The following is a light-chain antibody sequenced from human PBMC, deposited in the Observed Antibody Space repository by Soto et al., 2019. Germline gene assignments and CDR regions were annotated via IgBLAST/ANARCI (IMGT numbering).Light chain of an antibody. CDR1: QSVSSN. CDR3: QQYNNWPPWT. Sequence: EMVMTQSPATLSVSPGERATLSCRASQSVSSNFAWYQQKPGQAPRLLIYGASTRATGIPARFSGSGSGTEFTLTISSLQSEDFAVYYCQQYNNWPPWTFGQGTKVEI. V-gene: IGKV3-15*01. J-gene: IGKJ1*01. CDR2: GAS.